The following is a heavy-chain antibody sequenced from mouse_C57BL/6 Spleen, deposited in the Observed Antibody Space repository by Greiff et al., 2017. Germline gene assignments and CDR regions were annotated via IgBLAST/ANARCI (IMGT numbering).Heavy chain of an antibody. CDR2: IHPNSGST. CDR3: ARSNWDVPYYFDY. Sequence: QVQLQQPGAELVKPGASVKLSCKASGYTFTSYWMHWVKQRPGQGLEWIGMIHPNSGSTNYNEKFKSKATLTVDKSSSTAYMQLSSLTSEDSAVYYCARSNWDVPYYFDYWGQGTTLTVSS. V-gene: IGHV1-64*01. D-gene: IGHD4-1*01. J-gene: IGHJ2*01. CDR1: GYTFTSYW.